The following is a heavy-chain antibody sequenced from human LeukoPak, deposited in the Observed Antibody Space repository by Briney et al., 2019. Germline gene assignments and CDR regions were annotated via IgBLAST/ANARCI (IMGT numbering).Heavy chain of an antibody. D-gene: IGHD1-14*01. CDR2: MNEYSTTI. CDR3: ARGGVNPVDH. Sequence: GGSLRLSCAASGFPFNSFWMHWVRQAPGKGLGWVSDMNEYSTTIRYADSVKGRFPISRDNAKSILYLQMNNLRAEDTAMYFCARGGVNPVDHWGQGTLVTVSS. J-gene: IGHJ4*02. CDR1: GFPFNSFW. V-gene: IGHV3-74*01.